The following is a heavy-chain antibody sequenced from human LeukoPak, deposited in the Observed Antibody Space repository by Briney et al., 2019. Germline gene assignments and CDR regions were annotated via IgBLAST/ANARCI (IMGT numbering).Heavy chain of an antibody. CDR3: ARLVTVVFGAYYYYYMDV. D-gene: IGHD3-16*01. Sequence: SETLSLTCTVSGGSISSSSYYWGWIRQPPGKGLEWIGSIYYSGSTYYNPSLKSRVTISVDTSKNQFSLKLSSVTAADTAVYYCARLVTVVFGAYYYYYMDVWGKGTTVTVSS. CDR1: GGSISSSSYY. J-gene: IGHJ6*03. V-gene: IGHV4-39*01. CDR2: IYYSGST.